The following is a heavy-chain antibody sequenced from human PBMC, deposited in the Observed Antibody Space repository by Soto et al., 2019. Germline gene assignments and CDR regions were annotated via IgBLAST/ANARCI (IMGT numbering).Heavy chain of an antibody. V-gene: IGHV4-4*07. Sequence: QVQLQESGPGLVKPSETLSLTCTVSGGSISSYYWSWIRQPAGKGLEWIGRIYTSGSTNYNPSLKRRVTMSVDTSKNQFSLKLSSVTAADTAVYYCARDYYDSSGYYREYWYFDLWGRGTLVTVSS. CDR3: ARDYYDSSGYYREYWYFDL. CDR1: GGSISSYY. J-gene: IGHJ2*01. CDR2: IYTSGST. D-gene: IGHD3-22*01.